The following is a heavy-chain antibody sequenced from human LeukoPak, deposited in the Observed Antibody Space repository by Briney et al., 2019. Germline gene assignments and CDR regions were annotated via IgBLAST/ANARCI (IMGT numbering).Heavy chain of an antibody. CDR1: GFTFSSYS. D-gene: IGHD3-10*01. CDR3: ASPPWFGEPH. J-gene: IGHJ4*02. V-gene: IGHV3-21*01. Sequence: PGGSLRLSCAASGFTFSSYSMNWVRQAPGKGLEWVSSISSSSSYIYYADSVKGRFTISRDNAKNSLYLQMNSLRAEDTAVYYCASPPWFGEPHWGQGTLVTVSS. CDR2: ISSSSSYI.